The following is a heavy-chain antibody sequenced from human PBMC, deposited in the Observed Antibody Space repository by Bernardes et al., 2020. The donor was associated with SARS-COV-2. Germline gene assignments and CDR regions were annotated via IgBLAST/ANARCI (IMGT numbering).Heavy chain of an antibody. J-gene: IGHJ6*02. D-gene: IGHD5-12*01. CDR3: AKPPYGYPNSYDMDV. V-gene: IGHV3-30*18. CDR2: ISYDESNK. Sequence: VGSLSLSCAASGFTFFAYGMHWVRQAPGKGLEWVAFISYDESNKYYADSVKGRFAISRDNSKNTLYLEMNSLRVEDSGVYFCAKPPYGYPNSYDMDVWGQGTTVTVSS. CDR1: GFTFFAYG.